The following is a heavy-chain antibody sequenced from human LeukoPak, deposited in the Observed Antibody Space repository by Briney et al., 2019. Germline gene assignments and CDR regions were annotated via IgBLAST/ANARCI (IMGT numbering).Heavy chain of an antibody. J-gene: IGHJ4*02. D-gene: IGHD2-21*02. V-gene: IGHV3-15*01. CDR2: LKREPDGGTT. Sequence: GGSLRLSCAASGFTFKNAWVSWVRQAPGEGREWVGRLKREPDGGTTDSAAPVKGRFTISKDESINTLYLQMNSLKTEDTAVYYCAAEMGACAGDCFEFWGQGTLITVSS. CDR1: GFTFKNAW. CDR3: AAEMGACAGDCFEF.